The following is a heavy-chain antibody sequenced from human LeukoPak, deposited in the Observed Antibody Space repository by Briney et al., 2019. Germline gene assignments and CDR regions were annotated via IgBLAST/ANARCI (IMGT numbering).Heavy chain of an antibody. CDR3: ARDPPMYYYDEPGSRDAFDI. CDR2: IWYDGSKK. CDR1: GFTFSRYG. V-gene: IGHV3-33*01. J-gene: IGHJ3*02. Sequence: PGGSLRLSCAASGFTFSRYGMHWVRQAPGKGLEWVAVIWYDGSKKYYAESVKGRFTISRDNSKNTLHLQMNSLRAEDTAVYYCARDPPMYYYDEPGSRDAFDIWGQGTMVTVSS. D-gene: IGHD3-22*01.